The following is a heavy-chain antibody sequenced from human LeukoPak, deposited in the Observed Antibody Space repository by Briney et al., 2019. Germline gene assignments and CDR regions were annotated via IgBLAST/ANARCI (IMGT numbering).Heavy chain of an antibody. V-gene: IGHV3-73*01. Sequence: GGSLRLSCAASGLTFSGSAMHWVRQASGKGLEWVGRIRSKANSYATAYAASVKGRFTISRDDSKNTAYLQMNSLKTEDTAVYYCTYYDILTGPAMLDYWGQGTLVTVSS. D-gene: IGHD3-9*01. CDR2: IRSKANSYAT. CDR1: GLTFSGSA. CDR3: TYYDILTGPAMLDY. J-gene: IGHJ4*02.